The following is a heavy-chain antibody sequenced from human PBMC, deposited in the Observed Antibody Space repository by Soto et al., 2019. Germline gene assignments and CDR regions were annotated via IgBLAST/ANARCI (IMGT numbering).Heavy chain of an antibody. J-gene: IGHJ4*02. D-gene: IGHD3-22*01. Sequence: ASVKVSCKASGYTFTSYAMHWVRQAPGQRLEWMGWINAGNGNTKYSQKFQGRVTITRDTSASTAYMELSSLRSEDTAVYYCARDQENYYDSSGYYTRCSYFDYWGQGTLVTVSS. CDR3: ARDQENYYDSSGYYTRCSYFDY. CDR1: GYTFTSYA. V-gene: IGHV1-3*01. CDR2: INAGNGNT.